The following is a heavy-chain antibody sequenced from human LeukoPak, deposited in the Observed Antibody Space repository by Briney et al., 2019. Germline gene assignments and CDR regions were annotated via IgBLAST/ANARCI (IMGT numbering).Heavy chain of an antibody. Sequence: EASVKVSCKASGYTFTGYYMHWVRQAPGQGLEWMGWINPNSGGTNYAQKFQGRVTMTRDTSISTAYMELNRLTSDDTAVYYCAREPMVRDFNWFDPWGQGTLVTVSS. D-gene: IGHD3-10*01. CDR1: GYTFTGYY. V-gene: IGHV1-2*02. CDR3: AREPMVRDFNWFDP. CDR2: INPNSGGT. J-gene: IGHJ5*02.